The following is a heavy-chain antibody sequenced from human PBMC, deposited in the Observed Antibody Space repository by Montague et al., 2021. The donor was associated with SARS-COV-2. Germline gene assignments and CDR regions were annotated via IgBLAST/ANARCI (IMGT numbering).Heavy chain of an antibody. D-gene: IGHD6-19*01. CDR2: VYSSGST. V-gene: IGHV4-59*13. J-gene: IGHJ4*02. CDR3: ARVRYSDGWTFDY. Sequence: SETLSLTCTVSSGSISNYYWSWIRQPPGKGLEWIGYVYSSGSTNYNPSLEVRVTMSVDTSKNQFSLELISVTAADTAVYYCARVRYSDGWTFDYWGQGTLVTVSS. CDR1: SGSISNYY.